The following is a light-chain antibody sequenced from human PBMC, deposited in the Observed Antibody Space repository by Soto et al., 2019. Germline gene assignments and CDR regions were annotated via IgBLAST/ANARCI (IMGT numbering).Light chain of an antibody. CDR2: SNN. J-gene: IGLJ2*01. V-gene: IGLV1-44*01. CDR1: SSNIGSNT. Sequence: QSVLTQPPSASGTPGQRVTISCSGSSSNIGSNTVNWYQQLPGTAPKLLIYSNNQRPSGVPDRFSGSKSGTSASLAISGLQSEDEDDYYCAGWDDSLNGVVFGGWTKVTVL. CDR3: AGWDDSLNGVV.